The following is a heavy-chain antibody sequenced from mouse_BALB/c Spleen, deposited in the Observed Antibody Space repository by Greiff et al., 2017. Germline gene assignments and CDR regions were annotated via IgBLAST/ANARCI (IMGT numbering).Heavy chain of an antibody. Sequence: EVKLVESGGGLVKPGGSLKLSCAASGFTFSSYAMSWVRQTPEKRLEWVASISSGGSTYYPDSVKGRFTISRDNARNILYLQMSSLRSEDTAMYYCARGVTMMTTDYAMEEWGQGTSVSVSS. CDR1: GFTFSSYA. CDR3: ARGVTMMTTDYAMEE. CDR2: ISSGGST. V-gene: IGHV5-6-5*01. J-gene: IGHJ4*01. D-gene: IGHD2-4*01.